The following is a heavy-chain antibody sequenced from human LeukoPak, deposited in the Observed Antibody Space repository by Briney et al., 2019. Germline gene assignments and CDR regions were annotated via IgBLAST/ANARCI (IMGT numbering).Heavy chain of an antibody. CDR3: ARGRYSYGSYYYYGMDV. CDR2: IYYSGST. CDR1: GGSISSSSYY. J-gene: IGHJ6*02. D-gene: IGHD5-18*01. V-gene: IGHV4-39*01. Sequence: PSETLSLTCTVSGGSISSSSYYWGWIRQPPGTGLEWIGSIYYSGSTYYNPSLKSRVTISVDTSKNQFSLKLSSVTAADTAVYYCARGRYSYGSYYYYGMDVWGQGTTVTVSS.